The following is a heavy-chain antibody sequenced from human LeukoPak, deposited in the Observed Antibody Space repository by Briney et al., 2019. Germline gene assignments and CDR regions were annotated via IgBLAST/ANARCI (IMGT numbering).Heavy chain of an antibody. CDR2: TYYRSKWYN. D-gene: IGHD2-21*02. V-gene: IGHV6-1*01. CDR1: GDSVSSNSAA. J-gene: IGHJ4*02. CDR3: ARGIRVVTAKRRSYYFDY. Sequence: SQTLSLTCAISGDSVSSNSAAWNWIRQSPSRGLEWLGRTYYRSKWYNDYAVSVKSRITINPDTSKNQFSLQLNSVTPEDTAVYYCARGIRVVTAKRRSYYFDYWGQGTLVTVSS.